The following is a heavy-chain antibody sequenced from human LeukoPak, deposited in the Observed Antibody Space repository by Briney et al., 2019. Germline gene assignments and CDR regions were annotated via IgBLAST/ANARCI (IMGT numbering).Heavy chain of an antibody. Sequence: SETLSLTCTVSGGSISSSSYYWGWIRQPPGKGLEWIGRIYYSGSTYYNPSLKSRVTISVDTSKNQFSLKLSSVTAADTAVYYCARVGSSSWYLSSFYMDVWGKGTTVTVSS. CDR3: ARVGSSSWYLSSFYMDV. J-gene: IGHJ6*03. CDR2: IYYSGST. V-gene: IGHV4-39*07. D-gene: IGHD6-13*01. CDR1: GGSISSSSYY.